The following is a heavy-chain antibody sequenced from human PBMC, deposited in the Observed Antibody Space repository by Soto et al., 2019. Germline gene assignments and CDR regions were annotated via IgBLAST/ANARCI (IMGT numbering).Heavy chain of an antibody. J-gene: IGHJ6*02. Sequence: ASVKVSCKASGYTFTSYDINWVRQATGQGLEWMGWMNPNSGNTGYAQKFQGRVTMTRNTSISTAYMELSSLRSEDAAVYYCARGLGAVAGRYYYYGMDVWGQGTTVTVS. CDR3: ARGLGAVAGRYYYYGMDV. V-gene: IGHV1-8*01. CDR2: MNPNSGNT. D-gene: IGHD6-19*01. CDR1: GYTFTSYD.